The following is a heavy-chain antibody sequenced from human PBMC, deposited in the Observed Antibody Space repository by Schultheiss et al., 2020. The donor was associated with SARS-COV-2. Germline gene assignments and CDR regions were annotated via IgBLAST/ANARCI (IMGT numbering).Heavy chain of an antibody. CDR3: AKDRDTAMVYRPLDY. V-gene: IGHV3-11*06. D-gene: IGHD5-18*01. CDR1: GFTFSDYY. Sequence: GGSLRLSCAASGFTFSDYYMSWIRQAPGKGLEWVSYISSSSSYIYYADSVKGRFTISRDNAKNSLYLQMNSLRAEDTAVYYCAKDRDTAMVYRPLDYWGQGTLVTVSS. CDR2: ISSSSSYI. J-gene: IGHJ4*02.